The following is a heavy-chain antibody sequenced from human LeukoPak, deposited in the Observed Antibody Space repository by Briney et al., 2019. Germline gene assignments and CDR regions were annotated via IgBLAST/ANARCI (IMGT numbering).Heavy chain of an antibody. V-gene: IGHV3-74*01. Sequence: GGPLRLSCAASGFTFSSYWTHWVRQAPGKGRVWVSRINSDGSTTVYADSVKGRFTISRDNAKNTLYLQMNSLRAEDTAVYYCARGPRYYYYMDVGAKGPRSPSP. J-gene: IGHJ6*03. CDR1: GFTFSSYW. CDR2: INSDGSTT. CDR3: ARGPRYYYYMDV.